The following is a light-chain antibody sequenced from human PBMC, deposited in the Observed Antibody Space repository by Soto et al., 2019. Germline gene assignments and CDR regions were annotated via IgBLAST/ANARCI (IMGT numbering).Light chain of an antibody. CDR2: EVS. Sequence: QSALTQPASVSGSPGQSITISCTGTSXDVGGYNYVSWYQQQSGKAPKLMIHEVSNRPSGVSNRFSGSKSGNTASLTISGLQAEDEADYYCSSCTSSRAYVFGIGTKVTVL. CDR3: SSCTSSRAYV. J-gene: IGLJ1*01. V-gene: IGLV2-14*01. CDR1: SXDVGGYNY.